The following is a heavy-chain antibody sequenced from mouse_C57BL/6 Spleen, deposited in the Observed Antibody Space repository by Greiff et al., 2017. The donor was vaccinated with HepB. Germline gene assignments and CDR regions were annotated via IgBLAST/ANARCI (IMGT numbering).Heavy chain of an antibody. V-gene: IGHV1-59*01. J-gene: IGHJ2*01. D-gene: IGHD4-1*01. Sequence: QVQLKQPGAELVRPGTSVKLSCKASGYTFTSYWMHWVKQRPGQGLEWIGVIDPSDSYTNYNKKFKGKATFTVDTSSSPAYMQLSSLTSEDSAVYHRARGTGGGAHLDYWGQGTTLTVSS. CDR3: ARGTGGGAHLDY. CDR1: GYTFTSYW. CDR2: IDPSDSYT.